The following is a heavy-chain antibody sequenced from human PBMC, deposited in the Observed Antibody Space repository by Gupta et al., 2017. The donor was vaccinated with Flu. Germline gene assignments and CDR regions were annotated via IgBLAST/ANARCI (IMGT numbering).Heavy chain of an antibody. D-gene: IGHD2-2*01. CDR2: IKSKSESETI. Sequence: NGGRQAPGKGLEGGGRIKSKSESETIEYAAPVKGRFTIAKDASMGTVYLRRDSLKNEDKAVYYCTTPRYCTSTSCGSIDYWGQGPLVTVSS. CDR3: TTPRYCTSTSCGSIDY. V-gene: IGHV3-15*01. J-gene: IGHJ4*02.